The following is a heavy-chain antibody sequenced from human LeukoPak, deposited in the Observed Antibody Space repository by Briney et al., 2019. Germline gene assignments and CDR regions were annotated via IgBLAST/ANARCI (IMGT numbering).Heavy chain of an antibody. CDR2: IIPILGIA. D-gene: IGHD6-13*01. J-gene: IGHJ6*02. CDR3: ARYSGYSSSWYLAYYYYGMDV. V-gene: IGHV1-69*04. Sequence: SVKVSCKASGGTFSSYAISWVRQAPGQGLEWMGRIIPILGIANYAQKFQGRVTITADKSTSTAYMELSSLRSEDTAVYYCARYSGYSSSWYLAYYYYGMDVWGQGTTVTVSS. CDR1: GGTFSSYA.